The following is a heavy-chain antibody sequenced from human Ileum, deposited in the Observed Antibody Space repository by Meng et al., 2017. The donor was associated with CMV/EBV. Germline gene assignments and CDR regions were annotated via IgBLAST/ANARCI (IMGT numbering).Heavy chain of an antibody. CDR1: GGSISSRSYY. Sequence: TVSGGSISSRSYYWGWIRQPPGKGLEWIGSIYYSGSTYYNPSLKSRVTISVDTSKNQFSLKLSSVTAADTDVYYCARAPSNNNWFDPWGQGTLVTVSS. CDR2: IYYSGST. J-gene: IGHJ5*02. D-gene: IGHD2/OR15-2a*01. CDR3: ARAPSNNNWFDP. V-gene: IGHV4-39*07.